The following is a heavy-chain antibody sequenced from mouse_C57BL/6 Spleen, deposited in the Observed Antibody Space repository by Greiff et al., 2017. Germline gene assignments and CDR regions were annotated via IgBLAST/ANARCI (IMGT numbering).Heavy chain of an antibody. J-gene: IGHJ2*01. Sequence: EVQLQQSGPELVKPGASVKIPCKASGYTFTDYNMDWVKQSHGKSLEWIGDINPNNGGTNYNQKFKGKATLTVDKSSSTAYMELRSLTSEDTAVYYCARSVGYYGSSPFDYWGQGTTLTVSS. V-gene: IGHV1-18*01. D-gene: IGHD1-1*01. CDR2: INPNNGGT. CDR3: ARSVGYYGSSPFDY. CDR1: GYTFTDYN.